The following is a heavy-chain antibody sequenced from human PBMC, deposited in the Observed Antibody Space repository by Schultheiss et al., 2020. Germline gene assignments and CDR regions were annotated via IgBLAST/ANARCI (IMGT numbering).Heavy chain of an antibody. CDR2: INPNSGGT. V-gene: IGHV1-2*04. D-gene: IGHD3-10*01. Sequence: ASVKVSCKASGYTFTGYYMHWVRQAPGQGLEWMGWINPNSGGTNYAQKFQGWVTMTRDTSISTAYMELSRLRSDDTAVYYCARGGTMVRGGFDWFDPWGQGTLVTVSS. J-gene: IGHJ5*02. CDR1: GYTFTGYY. CDR3: ARGGTMVRGGFDWFDP.